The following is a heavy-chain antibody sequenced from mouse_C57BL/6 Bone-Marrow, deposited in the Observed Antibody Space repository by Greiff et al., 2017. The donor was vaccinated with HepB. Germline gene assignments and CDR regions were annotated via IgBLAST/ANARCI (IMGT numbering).Heavy chain of an antibody. J-gene: IGHJ2*01. CDR1: GYTFTSYG. CDR3: ARSITTVGADY. CDR2: IYPSSGNT. D-gene: IGHD1-1*01. Sequence: QVQLQQSGAELARPGASVKLSCKASGYTFTSYGMSWVKQRTGQGLEWIGDIYPSSGNTYYNEKFKGKATLTADKSSSTAYMQLRSLTSEDSAVYFCARSITTVGADYGGQGKTLTV. V-gene: IGHV1-81*01.